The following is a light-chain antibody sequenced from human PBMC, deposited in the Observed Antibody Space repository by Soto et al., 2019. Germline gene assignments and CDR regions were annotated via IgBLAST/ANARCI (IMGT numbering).Light chain of an antibody. V-gene: IGKV3-11*01. Sequence: ETVLTQSPGTLSLCPGERSTLSCRASQSVGTYLACYQQKPGQAPRLLIYDASNRATGIAPRFRGSGSGTDFTLTINSVEPEDFAVYICQQRSNWPPTFGQGTRLEIK. CDR2: DAS. CDR3: QQRSNWPPT. J-gene: IGKJ5*01. CDR1: QSVGTY.